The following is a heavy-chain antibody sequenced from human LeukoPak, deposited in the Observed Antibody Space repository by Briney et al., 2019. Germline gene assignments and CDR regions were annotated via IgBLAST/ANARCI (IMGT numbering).Heavy chain of an antibody. D-gene: IGHD5-24*01. CDR2: INHSGST. CDR3: ARGRRDGCKGGYYFDY. V-gene: IGHV4-34*01. J-gene: IGHJ4*02. CDR1: GGSFSGYY. Sequence: SETLSLTCAVYGGSFSGYYWSWIRQPPGKGLEWIGEINHSGSTNYNPSLKSRVTISVDTSKNQFSLKLSSVTAADTAVYYCARGRRDGCKGGYYFDYWGQGTLVTVSS.